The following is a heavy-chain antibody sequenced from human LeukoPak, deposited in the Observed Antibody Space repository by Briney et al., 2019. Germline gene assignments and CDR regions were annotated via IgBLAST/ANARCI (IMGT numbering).Heavy chain of an antibody. CDR2: ISPYNGNT. V-gene: IGHV1-18*01. Sequence: GASVKVSCKASGYTFTTYGISWVRQAPGQGLEWMGWISPYNGNTKNAQKVQGRVTMTTDTSTSTAYMDLRSLRSDDTAAYYCARDQTQIWFGEGLWYFDYWGQGTLVTVSS. CDR3: ARDQTQIWFGEGLWYFDY. J-gene: IGHJ4*02. D-gene: IGHD3-10*01. CDR1: GYTFTTYG.